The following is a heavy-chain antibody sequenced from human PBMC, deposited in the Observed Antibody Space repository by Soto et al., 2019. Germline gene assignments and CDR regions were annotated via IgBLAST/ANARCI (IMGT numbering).Heavy chain of an antibody. D-gene: IGHD5-18*01. CDR2: IYYSGST. J-gene: IGHJ6*02. Sequence: PSDTQSRTCTVSGGSISSGGYYWSWKRKHPGKGLEWIGYIYYSGSTYYNPSLKSRVTISVDTSKNQFSLKLSSVTAADTAVYYCARADTADAGYGMDVWGQGTTVTVSS. CDR1: GGSISSGGYY. CDR3: ARADTADAGYGMDV. V-gene: IGHV4-31*03.